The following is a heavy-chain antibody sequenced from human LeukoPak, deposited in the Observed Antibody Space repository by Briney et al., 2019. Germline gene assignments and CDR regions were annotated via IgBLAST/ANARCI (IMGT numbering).Heavy chain of an antibody. J-gene: IGHJ4*02. CDR1: GGTFNIHA. D-gene: IGHD6-13*01. Sequence: SVKVSCKTSGGTFNIHAINWVRQAPGQGLEWMGVIIPIFGTANYAQKFVGRVTTTADESTSTAYMEMNSLTSEDTAVCYCSRERAAAGGGDYWGPGTLVTVSS. CDR2: IIPIFGTA. V-gene: IGHV1-69*01. CDR3: SRERAAAGGGDY.